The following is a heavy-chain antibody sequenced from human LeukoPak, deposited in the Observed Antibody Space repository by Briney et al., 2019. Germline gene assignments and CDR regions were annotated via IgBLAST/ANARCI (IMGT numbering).Heavy chain of an antibody. CDR1: GFTFSSYA. V-gene: IGHV3-23*01. D-gene: IGHD2-2*02. Sequence: GGSLRLSCVASGFTFSSYAMSWVRQAPGKGLEWVSAISGSGGSTYYADSVKGRFTISRDNSKNTLYLQMNSLRAEDTAVYYCAKVLTRYCSSTSCYTGCDYWGQGTLVTVSS. CDR3: AKVLTRYCSSTSCYTGCDY. CDR2: ISGSGGST. J-gene: IGHJ4*02.